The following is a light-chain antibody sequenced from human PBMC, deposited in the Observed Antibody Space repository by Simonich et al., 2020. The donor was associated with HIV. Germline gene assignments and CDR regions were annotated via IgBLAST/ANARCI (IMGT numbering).Light chain of an antibody. Sequence: DIQMTQSPSTLSASVGDRVTITCRASESISSWLAWYQQKSGKAPKLLIYKASSLESGVPSRFSGSGSGTEFTLTISSLQPDDFATYYCQQYNSDSPYTFGQGTKLEI. CDR3: QQYNSDSPYT. J-gene: IGKJ2*01. V-gene: IGKV1-5*03. CDR2: KAS. CDR1: ESISSW.